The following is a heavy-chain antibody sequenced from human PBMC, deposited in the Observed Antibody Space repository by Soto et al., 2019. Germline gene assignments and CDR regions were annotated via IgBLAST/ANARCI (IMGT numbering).Heavy chain of an antibody. CDR3: SRAPVGMDSINFFYH. Sequence: PSETLSLTCTVSGDSISSDGYHWSWIRQSPGKGLEWIGYIYNGGRTFYRPSLESRINMSLDATKNSYSLRLTSVTAADTAVYYCSRAPVGMDSINFFYHWGQGILVTVSS. CDR2: IYNGGRT. V-gene: IGHV4-30-4*01. J-gene: IGHJ4*02. D-gene: IGHD2-8*01. CDR1: GDSISSDGYH.